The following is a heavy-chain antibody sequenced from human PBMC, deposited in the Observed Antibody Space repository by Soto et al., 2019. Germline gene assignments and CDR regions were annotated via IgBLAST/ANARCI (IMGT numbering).Heavy chain of an antibody. CDR3: ARHLGMTGVPNWFDP. V-gene: IGHV4-39*01. J-gene: IGHJ5*02. Sequence: PSETLSLTCTVSGGSISRSGYDWGWIRQSPEKGLEWIGTMYYSGSTYDNPSLKSRVAISVDTSKNQFSLKLSSVTAADTAIYYCARHLGMTGVPNWFDPWGQGTLVTVSS. CDR2: MYYSGST. D-gene: IGHD1-20*01. CDR1: GGSISRSGYD.